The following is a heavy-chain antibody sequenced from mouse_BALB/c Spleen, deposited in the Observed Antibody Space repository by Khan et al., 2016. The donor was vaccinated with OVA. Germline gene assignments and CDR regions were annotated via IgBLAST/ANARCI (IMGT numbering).Heavy chain of an antibody. D-gene: IGHD2-12*01. V-gene: IGHV3-2*02. CDR1: GYSITSDYA. CDR3: GSIRFYYSFSFFDY. Sequence: QLEESGPGLVKPSQSLSLTCTVTGYSITSDYAWNWIRQFPGNKLEWMGYISYSGSTSYNPSLESRISIIRDTSKNQFFLLLNSVTTADTATYYSGSIRFYYSFSFFDYWGQGTTLTVSS. J-gene: IGHJ2*01. CDR2: ISYSGST.